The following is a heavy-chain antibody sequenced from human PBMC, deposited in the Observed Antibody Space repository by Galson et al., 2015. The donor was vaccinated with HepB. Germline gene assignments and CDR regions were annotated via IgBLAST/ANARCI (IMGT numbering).Heavy chain of an antibody. Sequence: SLRLSCAASGFTFSSYGMHWVRQAPGKGLEWVAVISYDGSNKYYADSVKGRFTISRDNSKNTLYLQMNSLRAEDTAVYYCAKDPRSLDGYYYYGMDVWGQGTTVTVSS. CDR1: GFTFSSYG. V-gene: IGHV3-30*18. J-gene: IGHJ6*02. CDR3: AKDPRSLDGYYYYGMDV. CDR2: ISYDGSNK. D-gene: IGHD4-17*01.